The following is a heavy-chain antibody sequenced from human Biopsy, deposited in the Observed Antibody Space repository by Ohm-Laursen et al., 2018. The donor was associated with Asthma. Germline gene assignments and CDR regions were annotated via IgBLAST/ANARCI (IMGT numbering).Heavy chain of an antibody. CDR2: FDYTGSD. CDR3: ARGPNYHGSGRAPIGMDV. D-gene: IGHD3-10*01. J-gene: IGHJ6*02. V-gene: IGHV4-61*01. Sequence: SDTLSLTCTVSGGSVSTGRYYWSWIRQPPGKGLEWLGYFDYTGSDNYNPSLKSRVTISVDTSKNQFFLRLNSVTAADTAVYYCARGPNYHGSGRAPIGMDVWGQGTTVTVSS. CDR1: GGSVSTGRYY.